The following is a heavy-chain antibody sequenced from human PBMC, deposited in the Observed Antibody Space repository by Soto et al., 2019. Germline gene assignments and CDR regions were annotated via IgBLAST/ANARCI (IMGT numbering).Heavy chain of an antibody. V-gene: IGHV1-18*04. CDR1: GYTFTSYG. D-gene: IGHD6-19*01. CDR3: ARVRFGRGWYRFDY. Sequence: ASVKVSCKASGYTFTSYGISWVRQAPGQGLEWMGWISAYNGNTNYAQKLQGRVTMTTDTSTSTAYMELRSLRSDDTAVYYCARVRFGRGWYRFDYWGQGTLVTVSS. CDR2: ISAYNGNT. J-gene: IGHJ4*02.